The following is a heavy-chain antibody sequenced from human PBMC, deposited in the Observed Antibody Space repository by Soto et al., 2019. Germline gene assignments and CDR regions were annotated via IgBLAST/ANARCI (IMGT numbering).Heavy chain of an antibody. Sequence: GGSLRLSCAASGFTFSSYGMHWVRQAPGKGLEWVAVIWYDGSNKYYADSVKGRFTISRDNSKNTLYLQMNSLRAEDTAVYYCARERYGSGSYYLDYWGQGTLVTVSS. D-gene: IGHD3-10*01. CDR1: GFTFSSYG. J-gene: IGHJ4*02. CDR3: ARERYGSGSYYLDY. V-gene: IGHV3-33*01. CDR2: IWYDGSNK.